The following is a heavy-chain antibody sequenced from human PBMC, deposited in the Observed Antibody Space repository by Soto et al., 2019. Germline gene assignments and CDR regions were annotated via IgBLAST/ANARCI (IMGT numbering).Heavy chain of an antibody. J-gene: IGHJ4*02. CDR2: INHSGST. V-gene: IGHV4-34*01. CDR3: ARVSRKLRYFDY. CDR1: GGSFSGYY. D-gene: IGHD1-7*01. Sequence: PSETLSLTCAVYGGSFSGYYWSWIRQPPGKGLEWIGEINHSGSTNYNPSLKSRVTLSVDTSKNQFSLKLSSVTAADTAVYYCARVSRKLRYFDYWGQGTLVTVSS.